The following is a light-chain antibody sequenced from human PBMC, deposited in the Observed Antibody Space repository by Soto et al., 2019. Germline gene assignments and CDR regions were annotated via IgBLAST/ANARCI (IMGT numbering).Light chain of an antibody. J-gene: IGKJ5*01. V-gene: IGKV3-15*01. CDR2: GAV. CDR1: QSPSSN. Sequence: VMTQSPVTLSVSPGERVTLSCRASQSPSSNVAWYQQKPGQPPRLLIYGAVTRPTGVPARLSGSESGTEFTLTISSLQSEDFAVYYCQHYNNWPPITFGQGTRLEIK. CDR3: QHYNNWPPIT.